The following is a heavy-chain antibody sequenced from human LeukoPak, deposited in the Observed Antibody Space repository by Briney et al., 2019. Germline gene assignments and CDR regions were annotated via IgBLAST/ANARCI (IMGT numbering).Heavy chain of an antibody. J-gene: IGHJ6*03. V-gene: IGHV4-31*03. CDR1: GGPISSGGYY. CDR3: ARDYGGNGGMDV. Sequence: SETLSLTCTVSGGPISSGGYYWSWIRQHPGKGLEWIGYIYYSGSTYYNPSLKSRVTISVDTSKNQFSLKLSSVTAADTAVYYCARDYGGNGGMDVWGKGTTVTVSS. CDR2: IYYSGST. D-gene: IGHD4-23*01.